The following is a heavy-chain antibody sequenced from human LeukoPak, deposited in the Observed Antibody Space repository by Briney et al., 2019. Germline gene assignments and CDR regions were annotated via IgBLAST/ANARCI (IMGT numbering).Heavy chain of an antibody. V-gene: IGHV3-21*05. CDR1: EFTFSLYA. Sequence: GGSLRLSCAASEFTFSLYAMNWVRQAPGKGLEWVSYINDVSSDIHYADSVKGRFTISRDNAKNPLYLQMNSLRAEDRAVYYCARDVRVVGATNDYWGQGTLVTVSS. CDR3: ARDVRVVGATNDY. D-gene: IGHD1-26*01. CDR2: INDVSSDI. J-gene: IGHJ4*02.